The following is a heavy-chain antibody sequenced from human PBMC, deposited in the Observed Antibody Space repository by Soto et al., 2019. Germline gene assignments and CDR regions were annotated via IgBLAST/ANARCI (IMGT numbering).Heavy chain of an antibody. Sequence: PGESLKISCKGSGYSFTSYWIGWVRQMPRKGLEWMGIIYPGDSDTRYSPSFQGQVTISADKSISTAYLQWSSRKASDTAMYYCARGRYSYGSGNWFDPWGQGTLVTVSS. CDR2: IYPGDSDT. CDR1: GYSFTSYW. J-gene: IGHJ5*02. CDR3: ARGRYSYGSGNWFDP. V-gene: IGHV5-51*01. D-gene: IGHD5-18*01.